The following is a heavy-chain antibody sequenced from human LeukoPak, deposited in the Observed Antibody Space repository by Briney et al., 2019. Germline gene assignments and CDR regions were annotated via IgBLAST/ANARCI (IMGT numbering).Heavy chain of an antibody. CDR2: LSGSGITT. D-gene: IGHD6-19*01. CDR3: AKGIYSSGWSYFDH. Sequence: GGSLRLSCAASGFTFSDYYMSWIRQAPGKGLEWVSTLSGSGITTYYADSVKGRFTISRDNSRNTLYLQMNSLRAEDTAVYYCAKGIYSSGWSYFDHWGHGTLVTVSS. J-gene: IGHJ4*01. CDR1: GFTFSDYY. V-gene: IGHV3-23*01.